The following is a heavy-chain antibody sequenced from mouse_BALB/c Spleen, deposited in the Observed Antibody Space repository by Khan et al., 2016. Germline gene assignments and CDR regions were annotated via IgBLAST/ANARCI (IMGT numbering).Heavy chain of an antibody. CDR2: IRSGGSI. J-gene: IGHJ4*01. Sequence: QLEESGGDLVKPGGSLKLSCAASGFTFSNYVLSWVRQTPEKRLEWVASIRSGGSIYYPDSVKGRFTISRDNARNILYLQMSSLRSEDTAMYYCARIGDGYHYAMDYWGQGTSVTVSS. CDR3: ARIGDGYHYAMDY. CDR1: GFTFSNYV. D-gene: IGHD2-3*01. V-gene: IGHV5-6-5*01.